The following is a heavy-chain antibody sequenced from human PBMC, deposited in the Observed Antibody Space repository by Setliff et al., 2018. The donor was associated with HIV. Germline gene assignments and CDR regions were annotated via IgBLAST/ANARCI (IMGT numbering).Heavy chain of an antibody. J-gene: IGHJ5*01. CDR2: IHYTGSN. CDR3: ARGGNSRAAWFDS. D-gene: IGHD5-12*01. CDR1: GGSVTSGGHY. Sequence: PSETLSLTCTVSGGSVTSGGHYWSWIRQQPGKAPEWIGYIHYTGSNFYNPSLTDRLNISVDTSKNQFSLKLSYVTAADTAVYYCARGGNSRAAWFDSWGQGTLVTSPQ. V-gene: IGHV4-31*02.